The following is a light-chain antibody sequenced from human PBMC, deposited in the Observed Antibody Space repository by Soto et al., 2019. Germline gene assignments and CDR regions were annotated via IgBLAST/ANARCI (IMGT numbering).Light chain of an antibody. CDR3: SSYAGSNNFCV. J-gene: IGLJ1*01. Sequence: ALTQPPSASGSPGQSVTISCTGTSSDVGGYNYVSWYQQHPGKAPKLMIYEVSKRPSGVPDRFSGSKSGNTASLTVSGLQAEDEADYYCSSYAGSNNFCVFGTGTKVTVL. V-gene: IGLV2-8*01. CDR2: EVS. CDR1: SSDVGGYNY.